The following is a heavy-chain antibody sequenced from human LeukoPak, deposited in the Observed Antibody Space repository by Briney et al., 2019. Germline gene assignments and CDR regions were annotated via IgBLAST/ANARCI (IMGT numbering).Heavy chain of an antibody. V-gene: IGHV5-51*01. CDR1: GYSFTNYW. J-gene: IGHJ4*02. D-gene: IGHD3-22*01. Sequence: GESLQISCQGSGYSFTNYWIGWVRQMSGKGLELMGILYPGDSRTTYNPSFQGQVTFSADKSISTAYLQWSSLKASDTAIYYCAKYYDTSGYFDYWGQGTLVTVSS. CDR2: LYPGDSRT. CDR3: AKYYDTSGYFDY.